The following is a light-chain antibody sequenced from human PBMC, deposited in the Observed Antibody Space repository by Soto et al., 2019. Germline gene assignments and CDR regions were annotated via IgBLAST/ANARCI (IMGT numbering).Light chain of an antibody. Sequence: QSVLTQPPSVSGAPGQRVTISCTGSSSNIGAGYDVHWYQHLPGAAPKLLIYGNKNRPSGVPDRFSGSKSGTSASLAITGLQVEDEADYYCQSYDSSLGYVFGTGTKVTVL. V-gene: IGLV1-40*01. CDR2: GNK. CDR3: QSYDSSLGYV. CDR1: SSNIGAGYD. J-gene: IGLJ1*01.